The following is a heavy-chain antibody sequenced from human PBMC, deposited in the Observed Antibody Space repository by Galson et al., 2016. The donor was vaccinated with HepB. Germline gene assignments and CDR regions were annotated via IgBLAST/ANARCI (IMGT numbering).Heavy chain of an antibody. CDR3: TRAKGSGWFGGVDY. CDR2: IIPIFGTP. D-gene: IGHD6-19*01. Sequence: SVKVSCKASGGTFSNFAFSWVRQAPGQGLEWMGGIIPIFGTPIYAQNFQGRVSITADESTATITMDMSSLRSEDTAIYYCTRAKGSGWFGGVDYRGQGTLVTVSS. J-gene: IGHJ4*02. CDR1: GGTFSNFA. V-gene: IGHV1-69*13.